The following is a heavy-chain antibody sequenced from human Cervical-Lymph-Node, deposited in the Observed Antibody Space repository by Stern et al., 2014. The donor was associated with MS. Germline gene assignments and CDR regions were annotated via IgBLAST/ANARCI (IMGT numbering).Heavy chain of an antibody. CDR3: ARGATINDFDF. CDR2: IYYTCSA. CDR1: GASVSSSGYY. D-gene: IGHD5-12*01. J-gene: IGHJ4*02. Sequence: QVQLQESGPGLVKPSQTVYLTCTVSGASVSSSGYYWSWIRQHPGKGLEWIAYIYYTCSAYFNPSLKSRVTISLDTSKNRFSLRLSSVTAADTSVYFCARGATINDFDFWGQGTLVTVSS. V-gene: IGHV4-31*03.